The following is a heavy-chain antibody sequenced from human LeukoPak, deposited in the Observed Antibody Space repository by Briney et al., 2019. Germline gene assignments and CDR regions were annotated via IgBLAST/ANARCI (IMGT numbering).Heavy chain of an antibody. CDR3: ARYSGYVYDAFDI. CDR2: INHSGST. D-gene: IGHD5-12*01. J-gene: IGHJ3*02. V-gene: IGHV4-34*01. Sequence: PSETLSLTCAVYGGSFSGYYWSWIRQPPGKGLEWIGEINHSGSTNYNPSLKSRVTISVDTSKNQFSLKLSSVTAADTAVYYCARYSGYVYDAFDIWGQGTMVTVSS. CDR1: GGSFSGYY.